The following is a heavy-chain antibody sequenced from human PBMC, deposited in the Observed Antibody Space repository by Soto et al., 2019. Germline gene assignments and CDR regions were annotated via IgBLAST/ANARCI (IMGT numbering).Heavy chain of an antibody. Sequence: SETLSLTCTVSGGSISSYYWSWIRHHPGKGLEWIGYIYNSESTYYNPSLKSRVTISVDTSKNQFSLKLNSVTAADTAVYYCATLSYYDSSGAPNYFDYWGQGTLVTVSS. CDR1: GGSISSYY. CDR2: IYNSEST. V-gene: IGHV4-59*06. CDR3: ATLSYYDSSGAPNYFDY. D-gene: IGHD3-22*01. J-gene: IGHJ4*02.